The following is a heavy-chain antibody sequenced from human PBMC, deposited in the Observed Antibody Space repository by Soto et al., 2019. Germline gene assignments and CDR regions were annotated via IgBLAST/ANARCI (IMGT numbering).Heavy chain of an antibody. CDR1: GGTFSSYA. J-gene: IGHJ6*02. CDR2: IIPIFGTA. CDR3: ARDLGIAARTYYYYYGMDV. V-gene: IGHV1-69*13. Sequence: GASVKLSCKASGGTFSSYAISWVRQAPGQGLEWMGGIIPIFGTANYAQKFQGRVTITADESTSTAYMELSSLRSEDTAVYYCARDLGIAARTYYYYYGMDVWGQGTMVTVS. D-gene: IGHD6-13*01.